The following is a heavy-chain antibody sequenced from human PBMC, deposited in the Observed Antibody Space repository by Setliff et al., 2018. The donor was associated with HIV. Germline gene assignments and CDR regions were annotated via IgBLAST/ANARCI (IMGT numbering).Heavy chain of an antibody. D-gene: IGHD2-8*01. V-gene: IGHV1-18*01. CDR2: IDSNNGNR. J-gene: IGHJ6*03. CDR1: GYSLSTYA. Sequence: ASVKVSCKASGYSLSTYAISWVRQAPGQGLEWMGWIDSNNGNRNFAQKFRGRVTMTTDISTNTAYMEVRSLSFDETAVYYCVRLTADRTNYYYYMDVWGKGTTVTVSS. CDR3: VRLTADRTNYYYYMDV.